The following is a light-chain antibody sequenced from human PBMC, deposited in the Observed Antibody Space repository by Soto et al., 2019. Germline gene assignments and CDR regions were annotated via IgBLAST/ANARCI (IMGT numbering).Light chain of an antibody. CDR2: ATS. V-gene: IGKV1-17*03. CDR3: LQHNIYPWT. Sequence: DIQMTQSPSAMSASVGDRVTITCRASQGISSYLAWFQQKPGKVPERLIYATSSLQSGVPPRFSGSGSGTEFTLTISSLQPEDSATYYCLQHNIYPWTFGQGTKVEI. CDR1: QGISSY. J-gene: IGKJ1*01.